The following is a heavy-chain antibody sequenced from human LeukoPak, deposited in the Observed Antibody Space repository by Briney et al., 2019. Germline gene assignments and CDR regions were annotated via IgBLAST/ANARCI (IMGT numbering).Heavy chain of an antibody. CDR3: ARGRYSRTTYSFDY. D-gene: IGHD6-13*01. V-gene: IGHV3-7*03. J-gene: IGHJ4*02. Sequence: PGGSLRLSCAASGFTFSTSWMSWVRQVPGKGLEWVADIKKDGSETYYVDSVKGRFTISRDNAKNSLYLQMNSLRAEDTAMYYCARGRYSRTTYSFDYWGQGTLVTVSS. CDR1: GFTFSTSW. CDR2: IKKDGSET.